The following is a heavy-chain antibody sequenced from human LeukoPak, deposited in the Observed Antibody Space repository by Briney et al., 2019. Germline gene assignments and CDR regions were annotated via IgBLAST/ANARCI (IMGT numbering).Heavy chain of an antibody. Sequence: GGSLRLSCAASGFAFSDYSMNWVRQAPGKGLEWVSYIRSSGSTIYYADPVKGRFTISRDNAKNSLYLQMNSLRAEDTGVYYCVRAPATNEWRCMDYWGQGTLVTVSS. J-gene: IGHJ4*02. CDR3: VRAPATNEWRCMDY. CDR1: GFAFSDYS. V-gene: IGHV3-48*01. D-gene: IGHD2-8*02. CDR2: IRSSGSTI.